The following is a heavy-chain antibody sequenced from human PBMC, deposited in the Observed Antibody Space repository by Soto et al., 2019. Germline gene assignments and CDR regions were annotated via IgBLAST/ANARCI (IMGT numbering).Heavy chain of an antibody. CDR2: IYYSGST. Sequence: VACGKSVGLGCRWILQPPRKGLEWIGYIYYSGSTNYNPSLKSRVTISVDTSKNQFSLKLSSVTAADTAVYYCTTGFTRLSAFDIWGQGTMVTVSS. CDR1: CGKSVGLG. D-gene: IGHD6-6*01. V-gene: IGHV4-59*11. CDR3: TTGFTRLSAFDI. J-gene: IGHJ3*02.